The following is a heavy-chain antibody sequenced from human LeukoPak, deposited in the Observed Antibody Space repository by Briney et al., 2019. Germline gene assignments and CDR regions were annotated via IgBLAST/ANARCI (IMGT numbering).Heavy chain of an antibody. CDR1: GCSISSYY. CDR3: ARDLRYCSGGSCYSGYYYYYYGMDV. CDR2: IYTSGST. J-gene: IGHJ6*02. Sequence: SETLSLTCTVSGCSISSYYWSWIRQPAGKGLEWIGRIYTSGSTNYNPSIKSRVTMSVDTTKNQFSLKLSSVTAADTAVYYCARDLRYCSGGSCYSGYYYYYYGMDVWGQGTTVTVSS. V-gene: IGHV4-4*07. D-gene: IGHD2-15*01.